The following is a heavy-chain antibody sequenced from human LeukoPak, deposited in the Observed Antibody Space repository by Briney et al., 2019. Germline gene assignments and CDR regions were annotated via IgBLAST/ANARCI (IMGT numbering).Heavy chain of an antibody. D-gene: IGHD6-13*01. CDR2: ISAYNGNT. CDR3: ARVFGSSSWYYYYYMDV. Sequence: ASVKVSCKASCYTFTSYGISWVRQATGQGLEWMGWISAYNGNTNYAQKLQGRVTMTTDTSTSTAYMELRSLRSDDTAVYYCARVFGSSSWYYYYYMDVWGKGTTVTVSS. CDR1: CYTFTSYG. J-gene: IGHJ6*03. V-gene: IGHV1-18*01.